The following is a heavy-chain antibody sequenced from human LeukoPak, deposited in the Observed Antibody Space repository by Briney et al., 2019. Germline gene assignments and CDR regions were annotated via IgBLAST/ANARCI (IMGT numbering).Heavy chain of an antibody. Sequence: SETLSLTCAVYGGSFSGYYWSWIRQPPGKGPEWTGEINHSGSTNYNPSLKSRVTISVDTSKNQFSLKLSSVTAADTAVYYCARQAVANDAFDIWGQGTMVTVSS. V-gene: IGHV4-34*01. D-gene: IGHD6-19*01. CDR2: INHSGST. CDR1: GGSFSGYY. CDR3: ARQAVANDAFDI. J-gene: IGHJ3*02.